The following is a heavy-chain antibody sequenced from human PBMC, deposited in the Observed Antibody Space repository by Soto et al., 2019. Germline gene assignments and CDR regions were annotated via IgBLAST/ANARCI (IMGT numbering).Heavy chain of an antibody. CDR1: GYTFTSYD. D-gene: IGHD1-7*01. CDR2: MNPNSGNT. J-gene: IGHJ6*02. V-gene: IGHV1-8*01. CDR3: ARPSITGTSHGSYGMDV. Sequence: QVQLVQSGAEVKKPGASVKVSCKASGYTFTSYDINWVRQATGQGLEWMGWMNPNSGNTGYAQKFQGRVIMTRNTSISTAYMELSSLRSEDTAVYYCARPSITGTSHGSYGMDVWGQGTTVTVSS.